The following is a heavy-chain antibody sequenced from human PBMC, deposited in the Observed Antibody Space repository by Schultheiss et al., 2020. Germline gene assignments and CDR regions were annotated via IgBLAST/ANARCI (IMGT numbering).Heavy chain of an antibody. V-gene: IGHV4-39*01. J-gene: IGHJ4*02. Sequence: SETLSLTCTVSGGSISSSSYYWGWIRQPPGKGLEWIGSIYYSGSTYYNPSLKSRVTISVDTSKNQFSLKLSSVTAADTAVYYCARLRGWELARFDYWGQGTLVNGYS. CDR2: IYYSGST. CDR1: GGSISSSSYY. CDR3: ARLRGWELARFDY. D-gene: IGHD1-26*01.